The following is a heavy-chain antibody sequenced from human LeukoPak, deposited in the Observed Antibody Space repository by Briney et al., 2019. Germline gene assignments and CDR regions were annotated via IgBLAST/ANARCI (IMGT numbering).Heavy chain of an antibody. D-gene: IGHD3-9*01. CDR2: IIPIFGTV. Sequence: SVKVSCKAFGGTFSSYAISWVRQAPGQGLEWMGRIIPIFGTVNYAQKFQGRVTLATDESTSTAYMELSSLRSEDTAVYYCARARDILAGYSAFDYWGQGTLVTVSS. V-gene: IGHV1-69*05. CDR3: ARARDILAGYSAFDY. CDR1: GGTFSSYA. J-gene: IGHJ4*02.